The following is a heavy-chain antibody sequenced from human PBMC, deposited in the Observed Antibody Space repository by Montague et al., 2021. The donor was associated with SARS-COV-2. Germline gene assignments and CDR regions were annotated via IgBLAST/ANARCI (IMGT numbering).Heavy chain of an antibody. CDR2: IRLPGGT. CDR3: ARAGSQRFFEF. V-gene: IGHV4-34*01. D-gene: IGHD1-1*01. J-gene: IGHJ2*01. CDR1: SGSLRNYY. Sequence: SETLSLTCAVNSGSLRNYYWSWIRQPPGKGLEWIGEIRLPGGTNYDPSLKGRVTISLDTSNNHVSLNLNSVTTADTAVSFCARAGSQRFFEFWGRGTLVTVSS.